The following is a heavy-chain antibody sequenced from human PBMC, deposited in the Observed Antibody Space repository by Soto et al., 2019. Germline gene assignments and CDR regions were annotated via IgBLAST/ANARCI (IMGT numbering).Heavy chain of an antibody. J-gene: IGHJ6*02. CDR2: IKHSGST. Sequence: SETLSLTCAVYGGSFSAYYWSWIRQPPGKGLEWIGEIKHSGSTNDNPSLRSRVTISVDTSKNQFSLKVRSVTAADTAVYYCARGQHPGCMDVWGQGTTVNVSS. V-gene: IGHV4-34*01. CDR1: GGSFSAYY. CDR3: ARGQHPGCMDV.